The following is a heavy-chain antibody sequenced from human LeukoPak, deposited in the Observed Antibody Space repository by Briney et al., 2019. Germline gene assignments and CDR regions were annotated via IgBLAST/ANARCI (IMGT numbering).Heavy chain of an antibody. CDR2: ISSSSSII. CDR1: GFSFSTYR. Sequence: PGGSLRLSCAASGFSFSTYRMNWVRQAPGKGLEWVSYISSSSSIIYYADSVKGRFTISRDNAKNSLYLQMNSLRVEDTAVYYCASLCSGGTCFSPYWGQGTLVSVSS. V-gene: IGHV3-48*04. D-gene: IGHD2-15*01. J-gene: IGHJ4*02. CDR3: ASLCSGGTCFSPY.